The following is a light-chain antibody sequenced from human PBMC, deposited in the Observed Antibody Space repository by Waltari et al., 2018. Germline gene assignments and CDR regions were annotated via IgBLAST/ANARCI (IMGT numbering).Light chain of an antibody. Sequence: DIVMTQSPDSLALSLGERATINCKSSQSVWRTSTKRNSLAWLQQRPGQPPKLLIYWASTRDSGVPDRFTGSGSGTDFTLTINSLQAEDVAVYYCQQFYSTPTFGQGTKVEI. J-gene: IGKJ1*01. CDR2: WAS. CDR1: QSVWRTSTKRNS. V-gene: IGKV4-1*01. CDR3: QQFYSTPT.